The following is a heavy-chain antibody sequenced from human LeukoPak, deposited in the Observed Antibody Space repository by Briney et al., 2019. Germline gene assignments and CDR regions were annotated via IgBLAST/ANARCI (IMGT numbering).Heavy chain of an antibody. V-gene: IGHV4-31*03. CDR2: IYYSGST. CDR1: GGSISSGGYY. D-gene: IGHD3-10*01. Sequence: SQTLSLTCTVSGGSISSGGYYWSWIRQHPGKGLEWIGSIYYSGSTNYNPSLQGRVTISLDTSRNQFSLKLSSVTAADTAVYYCARGGPYYYGSGSYYKLGYWGQGTLVTVSS. J-gene: IGHJ4*02. CDR3: ARGGPYYYGSGSYYKLGY.